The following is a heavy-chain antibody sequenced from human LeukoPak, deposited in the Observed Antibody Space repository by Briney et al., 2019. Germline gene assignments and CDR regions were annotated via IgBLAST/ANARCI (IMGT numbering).Heavy chain of an antibody. CDR2: INHSGST. D-gene: IGHD5-18*01. Sequence: PSETLSLTCAVYGGSFSCYYWSWIRQPPGKGLEWSGEINHSGSTNYNPSLKSRVTISVDTSKNQFSLKLSSVTAADTAVYYCARGTGGDTAMVTFDYWGQGTLVTVSS. J-gene: IGHJ4*02. V-gene: IGHV4-34*01. CDR1: GGSFSCYY. CDR3: ARGTGGDTAMVTFDY.